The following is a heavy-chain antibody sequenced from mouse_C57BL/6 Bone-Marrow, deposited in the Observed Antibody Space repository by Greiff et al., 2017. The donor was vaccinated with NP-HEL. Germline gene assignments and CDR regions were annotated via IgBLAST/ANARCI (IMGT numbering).Heavy chain of an antibody. Sequence: VQLQQSGAELVRPGASVTLSCKASGYTFTDYEMHWVKQTPVHGLEWIGAIDPETGGTAYNQKFKGKAILTADKSSSTAYMELRSLTSEDSAVYYCTRFFITTVVAKDYWGQGTTLIVSS. CDR2: IDPETGGT. J-gene: IGHJ2*01. CDR1: GYTFTDYE. CDR3: TRFFITTVVAKDY. D-gene: IGHD1-1*01. V-gene: IGHV1-15*01.